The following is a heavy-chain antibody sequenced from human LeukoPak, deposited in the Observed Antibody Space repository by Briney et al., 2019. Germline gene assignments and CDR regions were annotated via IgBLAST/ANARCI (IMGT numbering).Heavy chain of an antibody. CDR1: GFSFSDHY. J-gene: IGHJ4*02. CDR2: ISSGSGYI. Sequence: PGGSLRLSCAASGFSFSDHYMSWIRQAPGKGLEWVSSISSGSGYIYYADSVEGRFTISRDNAKNSLYLQMNSLRAEDTAVYYCASGNYFDYWGQGTLVTVSS. CDR3: ASGNYFDY. D-gene: IGHD1-26*01. V-gene: IGHV3-11*06.